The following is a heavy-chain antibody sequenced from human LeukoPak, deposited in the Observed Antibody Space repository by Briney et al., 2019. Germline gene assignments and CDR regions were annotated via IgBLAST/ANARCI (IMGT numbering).Heavy chain of an antibody. V-gene: IGHV4-61*02. CDR3: ARDGVVTDAFDI. CDR2: IYTSGST. D-gene: IGHD2-21*02. CDR1: GGSISSGSYY. J-gene: IGHJ3*02. Sequence: PSETLSLTCTVSGGSISSGSYYWSWIRQPAGKGLEWIGRIYTSGSTNYNPSLKRRVTISVDTSKNQFSLKLSSVTAADTAVYYCARDGVVTDAFDIWGQGTMVTVSS.